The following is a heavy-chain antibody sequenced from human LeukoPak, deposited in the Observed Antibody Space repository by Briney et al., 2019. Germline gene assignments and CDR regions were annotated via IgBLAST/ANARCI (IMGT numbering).Heavy chain of an antibody. V-gene: IGHV3-21*01. CDR1: GFTFSSYS. J-gene: IGHJ4*02. Sequence: PGGSLRLSCAASGFTFSSYSMNWVRQAPGKGLEWVSSISSSSSYIYYADSVKGRFTISRDNAKNSLYLQMNSLRAEDTAVYYCARDPIAAAGTSYFDYWGQGTLVTVSS. CDR2: ISSSSSYI. CDR3: ARDPIAAAGTSYFDY. D-gene: IGHD6-13*01.